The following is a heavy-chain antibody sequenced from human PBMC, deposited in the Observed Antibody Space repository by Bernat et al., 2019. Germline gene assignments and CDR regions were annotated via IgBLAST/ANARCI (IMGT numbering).Heavy chain of an antibody. CDR2: ISSSGSTI. D-gene: IGHD4-4*01. Sequence: VQLVESGGGLVQPGGSLRLSCAASGFTFSSYEMNWVRQAPGKGLEWVSYISSSGSTIYYADSVKGRFTISRDNAKNSLYLQMNSLRAEDTAVYYCARGNLHDYSVDYWGQGTLVTVSS. CDR3: ARGNLHDYSVDY. CDR1: GFTFSSYE. J-gene: IGHJ4*02. V-gene: IGHV3-48*03.